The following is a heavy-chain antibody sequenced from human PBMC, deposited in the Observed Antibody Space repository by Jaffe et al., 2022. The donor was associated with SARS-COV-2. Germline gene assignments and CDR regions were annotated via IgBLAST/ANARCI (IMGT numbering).Heavy chain of an antibody. V-gene: IGHV3-30*18. J-gene: IGHJ2*01. D-gene: IGHD3-22*01. CDR2: ISYDGSNK. CDR3: AKDSNYYDSSGYYYSLSWYFDL. Sequence: QVQLVESGGGVVQPGRSLRLSCAASGFTFSSYGMHWVRQAPGKGLEWVAVISYDGSNKYYADSVKGRFTISRDNSKNTLYLQMNSLRAEDTAVYYCAKDSNYYDSSGYYYSLSWYFDLWGRGTLVTVSS. CDR1: GFTFSSYG.